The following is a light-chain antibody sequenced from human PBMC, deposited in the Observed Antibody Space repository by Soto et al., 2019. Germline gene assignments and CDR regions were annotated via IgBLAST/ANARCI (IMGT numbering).Light chain of an antibody. CDR2: GGS. V-gene: IGKV3-20*01. CDR3: HQYGTAPLT. Sequence: EIVLTQSPGTLSLSPGERAALSCRASQRVSVSYLAWYQQKPGQAPRLLIHGGSTRAPGIPDRFSGSGSGTDFTLTISRLEPEDFSVYYCHQYGTAPLTFGPGTKVDIK. J-gene: IGKJ3*01. CDR1: QRVSVSY.